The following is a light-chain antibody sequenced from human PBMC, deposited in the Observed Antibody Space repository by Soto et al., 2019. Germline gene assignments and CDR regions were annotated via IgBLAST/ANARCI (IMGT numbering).Light chain of an antibody. CDR3: QQYYNLPWT. J-gene: IGKJ1*01. CDR2: DAS. CDR1: HDITNS. Sequence: DIWMTQSPSSLSASVGDRVTITCQASHDITNSLNWYQQRPGKAPKALIYDASNLETGVTSRFSASGSGTDFTLTISSLQPEDIATYYCQQYYNLPWTFGQGTRVEIK. V-gene: IGKV1-33*01.